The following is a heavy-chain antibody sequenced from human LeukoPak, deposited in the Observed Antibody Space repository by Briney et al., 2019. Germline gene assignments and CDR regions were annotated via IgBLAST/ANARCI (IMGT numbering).Heavy chain of an antibody. Sequence: SETLSLTCTVSGGSISSGGYYWRWIRQPPGKGLEWIGYIYHSGSTYYNPSLKSRVTISVDRSKNQFTLKLSSVTAADTAVYYCARRTVVVVPAARGPWAFDIWGQGTMVTVSS. CDR1: GGSISSGGYY. CDR3: ARRTVVVVPAARGPWAFDI. CDR2: IYHSGST. J-gene: IGHJ3*02. D-gene: IGHD2-2*01. V-gene: IGHV4-30-2*01.